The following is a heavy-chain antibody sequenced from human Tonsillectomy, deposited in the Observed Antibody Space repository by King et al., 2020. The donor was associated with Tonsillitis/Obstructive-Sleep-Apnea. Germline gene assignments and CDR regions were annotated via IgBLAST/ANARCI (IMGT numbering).Heavy chain of an antibody. V-gene: IGHV4-4*02. Sequence: VQLQESGPGLVKPSGTLSLTCAVSGDSVSGDNWWRWVRQPPGKGLEGIGEMHHGGSTNHYRSLKCRVTISVDKSKNQFSLKLNSVTAADTAVYYCARNGFYSMDIWGKGTTVTVSS. J-gene: IGHJ6*03. CDR3: ARNGFYSMDI. CDR1: GDSVSGDNW. CDR2: MHHGGST. D-gene: IGHD5-24*01.